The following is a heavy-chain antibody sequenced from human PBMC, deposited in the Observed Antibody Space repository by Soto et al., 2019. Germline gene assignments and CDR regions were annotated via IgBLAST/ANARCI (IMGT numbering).Heavy chain of an antibody. Sequence: GGSLRLSCAASGFTFSSYGMHWVRQAPGKGLEWVAVISYDGSNKYYADSVKGRFTISRDNSKNTLYLQMNSLRAEDTAVYYCAKYDYGGNSGYYYYGMDVWGQGTTVTVSS. J-gene: IGHJ6*02. CDR3: AKYDYGGNSGYYYYGMDV. CDR1: GFTFSSYG. D-gene: IGHD4-17*01. CDR2: ISYDGSNK. V-gene: IGHV3-30*18.